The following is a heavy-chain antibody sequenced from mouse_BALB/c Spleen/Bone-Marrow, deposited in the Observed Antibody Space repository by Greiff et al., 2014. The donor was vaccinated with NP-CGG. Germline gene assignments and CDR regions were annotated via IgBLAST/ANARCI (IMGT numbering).Heavy chain of an antibody. D-gene: IGHD2-3*01. J-gene: IGHJ1*01. CDR2: IWAGGST. CDR1: GFSLTSCG. Sequence: QVQLKQSGPGLVAPSQSLSITCTVSGFSLTSCGVHWVRQPPGKGLEWLGVIWAGGSTNYNSALMSRLSISKDNSKSQVFLKMNSLKTDDTAMYYCARVYLWYFDVWGAGTTVTVSS. V-gene: IGHV2-9*02. CDR3: ARVYLWYFDV.